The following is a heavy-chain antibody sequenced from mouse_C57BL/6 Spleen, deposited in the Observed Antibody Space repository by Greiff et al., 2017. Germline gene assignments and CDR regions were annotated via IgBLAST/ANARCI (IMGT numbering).Heavy chain of an antibody. J-gene: IGHJ2*01. Sequence: QVQLQQHGAELVRPGSSVKLSCKASGYTFTSYWMHWVKQRPIQGLEWIGNIDPSDSETHYNQKFKDKATLTVDKSSSTAYMQLSSLTSEDSAVYYCARSSSNYYYFDYWGQGTTLTVSS. CDR2: IDPSDSET. V-gene: IGHV1-52*01. CDR1: GYTFTSYW. CDR3: ARSSSNYYYFDY. D-gene: IGHD2-5*01.